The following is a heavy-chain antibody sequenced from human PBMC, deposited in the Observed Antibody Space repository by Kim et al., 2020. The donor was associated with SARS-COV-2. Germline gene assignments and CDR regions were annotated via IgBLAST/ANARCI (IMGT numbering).Heavy chain of an antibody. CDR3: ARVGLPYSRNHYFDY. Sequence: DPVKIPFTISRDNSKHTLYLQMNSWRAEDTAVYYCARVGLPYSRNHYFDYWGQGTLVTVSS. D-gene: IGHD6-13*01. V-gene: IGHV3-30*07. J-gene: IGHJ4*02.